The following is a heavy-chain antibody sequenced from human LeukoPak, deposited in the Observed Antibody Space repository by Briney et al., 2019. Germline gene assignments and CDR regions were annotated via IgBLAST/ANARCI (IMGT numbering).Heavy chain of an antibody. V-gene: IGHV3-48*04. CDR3: ARARGGYDSSFYFDY. Sequence: GGSLRLSCAASGFTFSSYSMNWVRQAPGKGLEWVSYISGSSSTIYYADSVKGRFTISRDNAKNSLYLQMNSLRAEDTAVYYCARARGGYDSSFYFDYWGQGTLVTVSS. D-gene: IGHD3-22*01. CDR1: GFTFSSYS. J-gene: IGHJ4*02. CDR2: ISGSSSTI.